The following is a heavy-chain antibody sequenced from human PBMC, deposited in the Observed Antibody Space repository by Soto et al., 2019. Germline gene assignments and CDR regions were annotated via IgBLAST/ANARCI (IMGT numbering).Heavy chain of an antibody. CDR1: GFTFSSYW. V-gene: IGHV3-7*04. CDR3: ARDWGRGYSYGPHDY. D-gene: IGHD5-18*01. CDR2: IKQDGSEK. Sequence: PGGSLRLSCAASGFTFSSYWMSWVRQAPGKGLEWVANIKQDGSEKYYVDSVKGRFTISRDNAKNSLYLQMNSLRAEDTAVYYCARDWGRGYSYGPHDYWGQGTLVTVSS. J-gene: IGHJ4*02.